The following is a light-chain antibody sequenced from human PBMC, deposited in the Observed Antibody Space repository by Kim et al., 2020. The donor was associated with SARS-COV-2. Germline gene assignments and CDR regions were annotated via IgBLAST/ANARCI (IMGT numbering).Light chain of an antibody. CDR3: CSYAGNNIVV. CDR1: RKDIGAYNY. V-gene: IGLV2-8*03. J-gene: IGLJ2*01. Sequence: GQSVTVSYTGTRKDIGAYNYVSWYRQYPRRAPQLIISEVTKRPSGVPNRFFGSKSGNTASLTVSWLQADDEAHYYCCSYAGNNIVVFGGGTQLTVL. CDR2: EVT.